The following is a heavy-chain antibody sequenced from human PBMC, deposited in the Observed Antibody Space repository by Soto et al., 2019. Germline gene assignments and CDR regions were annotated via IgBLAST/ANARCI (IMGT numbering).Heavy chain of an antibody. CDR3: ARMGLHLGELSRNWFDP. CDR2: IYYSGRT. J-gene: IGHJ5*02. D-gene: IGHD3-16*02. CDR1: GGSISRGDYY. V-gene: IGHV4-31*03. Sequence: QVQLQESGPGLVKPSQTLSLTCTLSGGSISRGDYYWSWIRHPPGNGLEWIGNIYYSGRTNYNPSLKSRLNISLDTSNNLVFLKLTSVTAADTAVYYCARMGLHLGELSRNWFDPWGQGTLVTVSS.